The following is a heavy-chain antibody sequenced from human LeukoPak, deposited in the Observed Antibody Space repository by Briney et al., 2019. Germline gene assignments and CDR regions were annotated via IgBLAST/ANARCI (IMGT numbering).Heavy chain of an antibody. CDR2: IYYSGST. CDR3: ARGLAYYDSSGYYVT. D-gene: IGHD3-22*01. CDR1: GGSLSSSSYY. Sequence: PSETLSLTCTVSGGSLSSSSYYWGWIRQPPGKGLEWIGSIYYSGSTYYNPSLKSRVTISVDTSKNQFSLKLSSVTAADTAVYYCARGLAYYDSSGYYVTWGQGTLVTVSS. V-gene: IGHV4-39*01. J-gene: IGHJ5*02.